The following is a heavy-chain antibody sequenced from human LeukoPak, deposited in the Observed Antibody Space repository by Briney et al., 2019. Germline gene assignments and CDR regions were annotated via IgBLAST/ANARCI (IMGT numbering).Heavy chain of an antibody. CDR2: IGPTGSDR. Sequence: MSGGSLRLSCTASGLTFSTSGFNWVRQAPGKGLEWVASIGPTGSDRYHADSIKGRFTISRDNANNFLYLQMNSLRAEDTAVYYCATETHGRHHDYWGQGTLLTVSS. CDR3: ATETHGRHHDY. D-gene: IGHD5-24*01. V-gene: IGHV3-21*06. CDR1: GLTFSTSG. J-gene: IGHJ4*02.